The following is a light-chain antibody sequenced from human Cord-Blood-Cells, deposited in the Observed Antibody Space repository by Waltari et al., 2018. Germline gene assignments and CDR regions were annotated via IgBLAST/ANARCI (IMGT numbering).Light chain of an antibody. CDR3: CSYAGSSTLV. CDR2: EVS. V-gene: IGLV2-23*02. CDR1: SSDVGRYHL. J-gene: IGLJ2*01. Sequence: QSALTQPASVSGSPGQSITISCTGTSSDVGRYHLFSWYQQHPGKAPKLMIYEVSNRPSGVSNRFSGSKSGNTASLTISGLQAEDEADYYCCSYAGSSTLVFGGGTKLTVL.